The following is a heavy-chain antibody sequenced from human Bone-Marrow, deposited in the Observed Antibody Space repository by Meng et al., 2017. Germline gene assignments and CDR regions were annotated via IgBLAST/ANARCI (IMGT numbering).Heavy chain of an antibody. Sequence: GGSLRLSCAASGFTFSGSAMHWVRQAPGKGLEWVALISFDGTRGFYADSVKGRFTISRDNSENTLYLQMNSLRPGDTAVYYCGKDSRGPSVRAFDIWGQGTMVTVSS. J-gene: IGHJ3*02. CDR2: ISFDGTRG. V-gene: IGHV3-30*01. CDR1: GFTFSGSA. CDR3: GKDSRGPSVRAFDI. D-gene: IGHD3-3*01.